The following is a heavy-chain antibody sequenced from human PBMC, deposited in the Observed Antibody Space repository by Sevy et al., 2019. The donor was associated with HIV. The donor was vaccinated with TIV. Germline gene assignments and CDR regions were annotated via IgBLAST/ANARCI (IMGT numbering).Heavy chain of an antibody. V-gene: IGHV1-18*01. J-gene: IGHJ4*02. CDR3: ARDWAPGHYYDAIGVKRDYYFDY. CDR2: ISAYNGNT. D-gene: IGHD3-22*01. CDR1: DYTFSTQG. Sequence: ASVKVSCKASDYTFSTQGFNWVRQAPGQGLEWMGCISAYNGNTKYAQKFQGRVTMTTDTSTSTAYMELRSLTSDDTAVYYCARDWAPGHYYDAIGVKRDYYFDYWGQGTLVTVSS.